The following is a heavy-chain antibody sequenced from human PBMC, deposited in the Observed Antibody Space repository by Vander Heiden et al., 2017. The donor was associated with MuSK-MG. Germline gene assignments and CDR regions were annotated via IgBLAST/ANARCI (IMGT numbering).Heavy chain of an antibody. V-gene: IGHV2-5*02. CDR3: AHAYIWGSYRYTDYFDY. D-gene: IGHD3-16*02. CDR2: IYWDDDK. CDR1: GFSLSTSGVG. J-gene: IGHJ4*02. Sequence: QITLKDSGPTLVKPTQTLTLTCTFSGFSLSTSGVGVGWIRQPPGKALEWLALIYWDDDKRYSPSLKSRLTITKDTSKNQVVLTMTNMDPVDTATYYCAHAYIWGSYRYTDYFDYWGQGTLVTVSS.